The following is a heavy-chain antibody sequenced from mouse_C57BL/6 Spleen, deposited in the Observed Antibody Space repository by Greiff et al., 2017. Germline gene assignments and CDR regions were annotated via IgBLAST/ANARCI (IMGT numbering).Heavy chain of an antibody. CDR3: ARDGGDRYWYCDV. J-gene: IGHJ1*03. V-gene: IGHV5-4*01. Sequence: EVQVVESGGGLVKPGGSLKLSCAASGFTFSSYAMSWVRQTPEKRLEWVATISDGGSYTYYPDNVKGRFTISRDNAKNNLYLQMSHLKSEDTAMYYCARDGGDRYWYCDVWGTGTTVTVSS. CDR2: ISDGGSYT. D-gene: IGHD3-3*01. CDR1: GFTFSSYA.